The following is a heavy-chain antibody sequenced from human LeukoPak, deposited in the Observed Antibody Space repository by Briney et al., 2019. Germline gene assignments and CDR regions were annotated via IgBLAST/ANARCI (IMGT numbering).Heavy chain of an antibody. Sequence: GGSLRLSCEASGFSMSVYWMSWVRQGPEKGLGWGGNIKQDGSDRNYVDCVKGRFTISRDNAKKSLYLQINSLRAEDTDLYYCTKKTPGKYAYDSWGQGTLVTVSP. CDR3: TKKTPGKYAYDS. CDR1: GFSMSVYW. CDR2: IKQDGSDR. J-gene: IGHJ4*02. D-gene: IGHD4-23*01. V-gene: IGHV3-7*03.